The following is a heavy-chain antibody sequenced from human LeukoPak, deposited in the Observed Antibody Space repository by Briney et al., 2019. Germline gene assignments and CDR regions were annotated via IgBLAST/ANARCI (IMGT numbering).Heavy chain of an antibody. J-gene: IGHJ4*02. V-gene: IGHV3-7*01. CDR2: IKQDGGDK. CDR1: GFTFSTYW. CDR3: ARGGVGPTTSIDY. Sequence: GGSLRLSCAACGFTFSTYWMSWVRQAPGKGLEWVANIKQDGGDKYYVDSVKGRFTISRDNAKNSLYLQMNSLRAEDTAVYYSARGGVGPTTSIDYWGQGTLVTVSS. D-gene: IGHD1-26*01.